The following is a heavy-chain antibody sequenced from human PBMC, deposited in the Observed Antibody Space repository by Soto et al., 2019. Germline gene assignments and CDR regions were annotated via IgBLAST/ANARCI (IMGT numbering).Heavy chain of an antibody. Sequence: GGSLKPSFAASGFAFSSYLVRWVRQAPRKGLVWVSRINSDGSSTTYADSVKGRFTISRDNAKNTLYLQMNSLRAEDTAVYYCARVGYSSAWLLNYWGQGTLVTVSS. V-gene: IGHV3-74*01. D-gene: IGHD6-25*01. CDR3: ARVGYSSAWLLNY. CDR1: GFAFSSYL. J-gene: IGHJ4*02. CDR2: INSDGSST.